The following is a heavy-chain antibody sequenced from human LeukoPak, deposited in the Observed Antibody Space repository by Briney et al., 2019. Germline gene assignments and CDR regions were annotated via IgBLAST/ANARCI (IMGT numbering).Heavy chain of an antibody. CDR2: FDPEDGET. CDR1: GYTFTGYY. Sequence: ASVKVSCKASGYTFTGYYMHWVRQAPGKGLEWMGGFDPEDGETIYAQKFQGRVTMTEDTSTDTAYMELSSLRSEDTAVYYCATGIYDILTGYYNLGAYWGQGTLVTVSS. V-gene: IGHV1-24*01. J-gene: IGHJ4*02. D-gene: IGHD3-9*01. CDR3: ATGIYDILTGYYNLGAY.